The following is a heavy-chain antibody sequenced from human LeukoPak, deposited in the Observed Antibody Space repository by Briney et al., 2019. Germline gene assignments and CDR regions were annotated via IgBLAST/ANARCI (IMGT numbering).Heavy chain of an antibody. CDR3: AKDSAFYYIDV. Sequence: PGGSLRLSCVASGFIFSRYGIHWVRQAPGKGLEWVAFIRYNGNNQYYADSVKGRFTISRDNSKNTLYLQMNSLKGDDTAVYYCAKDSAFYYIDVWGKGTTVIISS. V-gene: IGHV3-30*02. CDR1: GFIFSRYG. CDR2: IRYNGNNQ. D-gene: IGHD3-10*01. J-gene: IGHJ6*03.